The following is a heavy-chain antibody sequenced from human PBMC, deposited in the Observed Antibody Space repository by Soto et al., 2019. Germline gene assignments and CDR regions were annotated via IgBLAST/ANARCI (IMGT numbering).Heavy chain of an antibody. CDR3: ARQPGYSSGWWYDY. V-gene: IGHV4-59*08. Sequence: SETLSLTCTVSGGSISSYYWSWIRQPPGKGLEWIGYIYYSGSTNYNPSLKSRVTISVDTSKNQFSLKLSSVTAADTAVYYCARQPGYSSGWWYDYWGQGTLATVSS. CDR1: GGSISSYY. CDR2: IYYSGST. D-gene: IGHD6-19*01. J-gene: IGHJ4*02.